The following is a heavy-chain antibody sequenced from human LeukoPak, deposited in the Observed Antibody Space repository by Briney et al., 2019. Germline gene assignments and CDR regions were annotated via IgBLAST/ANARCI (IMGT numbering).Heavy chain of an antibody. Sequence: SETLSLTCAVSGYSINSGYYWGWIRQPPGKGLECMGSIYHSGTTYYNPSLKSRVTISVDTSNNQFSLKLSSVTAADTAVYYCARVREATIAPFFDYWGQGILVTVSS. CDR3: ARVREATIAPFFDY. V-gene: IGHV4-38-2*01. CDR1: GYSINSGYY. D-gene: IGHD6-13*01. J-gene: IGHJ4*02. CDR2: IYHSGTT.